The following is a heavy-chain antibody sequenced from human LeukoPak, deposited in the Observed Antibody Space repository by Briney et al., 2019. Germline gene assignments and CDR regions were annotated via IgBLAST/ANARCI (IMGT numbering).Heavy chain of an antibody. CDR2: INYSGST. CDR3: ARTHYGSGKYYFDY. CDR1: GGSISSDDYY. D-gene: IGHD3-10*01. Sequence: PSETLSLTCTVSGGSISSDDYYWSWIRQHPGTGLEWIAYINYSGSTYFNPSLKSRVTISVDTSKNQFSLKLSSVTAADTAVYYCARTHYGSGKYYFDYWGQGALVTVSS. V-gene: IGHV4-31*03. J-gene: IGHJ4*02.